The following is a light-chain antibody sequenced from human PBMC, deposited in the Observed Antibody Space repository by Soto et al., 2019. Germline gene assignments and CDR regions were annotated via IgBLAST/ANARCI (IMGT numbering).Light chain of an antibody. V-gene: IGLV4-69*01. Sequence: QSVLTQSPSASASLGASVKLTCTLSSGHSSYAIAWHQQQPEKGPRYLMKLSSDGSHSKGDGIPDRFSGSSSGAERYLTISSLKSEDEADYYCQTWDTGASVVFGGGTKLTVL. CDR3: QTWDTGASVV. CDR1: SGHSSYA. J-gene: IGLJ2*01. CDR2: LSSDGSH.